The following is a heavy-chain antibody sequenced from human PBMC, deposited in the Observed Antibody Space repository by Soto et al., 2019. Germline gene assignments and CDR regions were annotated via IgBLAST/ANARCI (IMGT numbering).Heavy chain of an antibody. J-gene: IGHJ4*02. CDR2: IKSKTDGGTT. Sequence: GGSLRLSCAASGFTFSNAWMNWVRQAPGKGLEWVGRIKSKTDGGTTDYAAPVKGRFTISRDDSKNTLYLQMKSQKTEDTAVYYCTTGRIGVAGTSRWFDYWGQGTLVTVSS. V-gene: IGHV3-15*07. CDR3: TTGRIGVAGTSRWFDY. D-gene: IGHD6-19*01. CDR1: GFTFSNAW.